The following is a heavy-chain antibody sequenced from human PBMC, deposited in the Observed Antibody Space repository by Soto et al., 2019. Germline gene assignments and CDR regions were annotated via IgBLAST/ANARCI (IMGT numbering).Heavy chain of an antibody. CDR1: GYSSNSYW. V-gene: IGHV5-51*01. CDR3: AAFSGASFH. CDR2: VHPGNSDI. D-gene: IGHD1-26*01. J-gene: IGHJ4*02. Sequence: PGASLKISCKASGYSSNSYWIGWVRQMPGKGLEWLGIVHPGNSDIRYSTSFQGQVTVSVDRSISTAYLQWSSLKASDTALYYCAAFSGASFHWGQGTLVTVSS.